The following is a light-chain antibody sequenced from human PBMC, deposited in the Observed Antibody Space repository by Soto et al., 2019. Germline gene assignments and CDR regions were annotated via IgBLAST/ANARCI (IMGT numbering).Light chain of an antibody. CDR3: SSYTSTSTYV. Sequence: QSALTQPASVSGSPGQSITISCTGTSSDFGGYTYVSWNQQHPGKAPKLMIFDATSRPSGVSNRFSGSKSDNTASLTIAGLQAEDEADYYCSSYTSTSTYVFGTGTKVTVL. V-gene: IGLV2-14*03. CDR2: DAT. J-gene: IGLJ1*01. CDR1: SSDFGGYTY.